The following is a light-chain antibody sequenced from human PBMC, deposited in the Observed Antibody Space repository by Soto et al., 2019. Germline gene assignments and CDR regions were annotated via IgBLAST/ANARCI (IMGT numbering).Light chain of an antibody. CDR1: SSNIGAGYD. CDR2: GNS. J-gene: IGLJ2*01. Sequence: QSVLTQPPSVSGAPGPRVTISCTGSSSNIGAGYDVHWYQQLPGTAPKLLIYGNSNRPSGVPDRFSGSKSGTSASLSITGLQAEDEADYSCQSYDSILSGPEVFGVGTKLAVL. CDR3: QSYDSILSGPEV. V-gene: IGLV1-40*01.